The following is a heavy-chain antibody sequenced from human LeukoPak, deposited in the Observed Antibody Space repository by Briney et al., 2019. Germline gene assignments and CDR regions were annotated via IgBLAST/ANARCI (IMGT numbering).Heavy chain of an antibody. V-gene: IGHV3-30*18. CDR1: GFTFSSYG. J-gene: IGHJ4*02. D-gene: IGHD3-10*01. Sequence: QAGGSLRLSCAASGFTFSSYGMHWVRQAPGKGLEWVAVISYDGSNKYYADSVKGRFTISRDNSKNTLYLQMNSLRAEDTAVYYCAKAIVITMIRGAVDCWGQGTLVTVSS. CDR3: AKAIVITMIRGAVDC. CDR2: ISYDGSNK.